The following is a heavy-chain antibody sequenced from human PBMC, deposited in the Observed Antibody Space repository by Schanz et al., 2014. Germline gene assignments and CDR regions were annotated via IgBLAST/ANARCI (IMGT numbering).Heavy chain of an antibody. D-gene: IGHD3-9*01. Sequence: QVQLVQSGAEVKKPGATVKVSCKASGYIFTTYAMSWVRQAPGQGLEWVGWISVYTGNTKYGQKVQGRVTMTADTSTNTAYMELRSLRSDDTAVYYCARDAADFYDILTEEDYWGQGTLVNGSS. V-gene: IGHV1-18*01. CDR2: ISVYTGNT. J-gene: IGHJ4*02. CDR3: ARDAADFYDILTEEDY. CDR1: GYIFTTYA.